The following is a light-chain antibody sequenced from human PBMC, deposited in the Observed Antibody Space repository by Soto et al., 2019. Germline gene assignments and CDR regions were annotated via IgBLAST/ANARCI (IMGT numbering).Light chain of an antibody. J-gene: IGKJ1*01. CDR2: KAS. CDR1: QSISIW. V-gene: IGKV1-5*03. CDR3: QQYSTYTPRT. Sequence: DIEMTRAPSTLATSVGDRGTITCRASQSISIWLAWYQQKPGKAPKILVYKASSLESGVPSRFSGSGSGTEFTLTIRSLQPDDFATYYCQQYSTYTPRTFGQGTKVDIK.